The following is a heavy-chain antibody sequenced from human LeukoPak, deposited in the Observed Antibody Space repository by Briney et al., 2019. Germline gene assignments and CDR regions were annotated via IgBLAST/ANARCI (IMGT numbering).Heavy chain of an antibody. CDR2: MHPSGVSI. Sequence: ASVKVSCKASGYTFTNYYMHWVRQAPGQGLEWMGIMHPSGVSITYAQKFQGRVTLTSDTSTSTVYMELSSLRYEDTAFYYCWHPIRGSYLDYWGQGTLVTVSS. CDR3: WHPIRGSYLDY. D-gene: IGHD1-26*01. CDR1: GYTFTNYY. V-gene: IGHV1-46*01. J-gene: IGHJ4*02.